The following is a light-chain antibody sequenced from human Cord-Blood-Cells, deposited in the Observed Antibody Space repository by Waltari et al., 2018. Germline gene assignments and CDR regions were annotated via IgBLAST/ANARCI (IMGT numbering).Light chain of an antibody. CDR3: QQYNSYST. V-gene: IGKV1-5*03. Sequence: DIQMTQSPSTLSASVGGRFPSTCRASQSISSWLAWYQQKPGKAPKLLIYKASSSRGGGPSRFSVSGSGTEFTLTISSLQPDDFATYYCQQYNSYSTFGQGTKVEI. CDR2: KAS. J-gene: IGKJ1*01. CDR1: QSISSW.